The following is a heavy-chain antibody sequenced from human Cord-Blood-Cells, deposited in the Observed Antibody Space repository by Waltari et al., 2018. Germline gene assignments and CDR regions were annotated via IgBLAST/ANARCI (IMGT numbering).Heavy chain of an antibody. Sequence: QVQLVQSGAEGKKPGASVKVSCKASGYTFTGYYTYWVQQAPGQGLEWMGWINPNSGGTNYAQKFQGWVTMTRDTSISTAYMELSRLRSDDTAVYYCARADSSGWCDYWGQGTLVTVSS. J-gene: IGHJ4*02. CDR2: INPNSGGT. CDR1: GYTFTGYY. D-gene: IGHD6-19*01. CDR3: ARADSSGWCDY. V-gene: IGHV1-2*04.